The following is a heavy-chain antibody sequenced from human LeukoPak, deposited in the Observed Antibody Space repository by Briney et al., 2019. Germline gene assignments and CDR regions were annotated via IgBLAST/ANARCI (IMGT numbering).Heavy chain of an antibody. Sequence: SETLSLTCVVSGGSISPYYWSWIRQSPGKGLEWIGYIDPSGSASYNPSLKSRVTIFVDTSKNLFFLILTSVSASDPAIYYCARDHWLFSSKTWYYYGMDVWGQGTTVTVSS. CDR1: GGSISPYY. CDR3: ARDHWLFSSKTWYYYGMDV. D-gene: IGHD3-9*01. J-gene: IGHJ6*02. V-gene: IGHV4-59*01. CDR2: IDPSGSA.